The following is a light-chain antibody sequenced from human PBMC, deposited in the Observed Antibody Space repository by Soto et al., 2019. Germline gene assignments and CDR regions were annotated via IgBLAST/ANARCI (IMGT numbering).Light chain of an antibody. CDR1: SSDVGGYNY. J-gene: IGLJ1*01. CDR3: SSYAGSILHV. V-gene: IGLV2-8*01. CDR2: EVN. Sequence: QSALTQPPSASGSPGQSVTISCTGTSSDVGGYNYVSWYQQYPGKAPKLMIYEVNKRPSGVPDRFSGSKSGNTASLTVSGLQAEDEADYYCSSYAGSILHVFGTGTKVTVL.